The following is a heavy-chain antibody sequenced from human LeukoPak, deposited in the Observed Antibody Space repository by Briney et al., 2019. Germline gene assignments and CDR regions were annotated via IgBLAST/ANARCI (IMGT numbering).Heavy chain of an antibody. J-gene: IGHJ4*02. Sequence: ASMKVSCKASGYTFTSYGISWVRQAPGQGLEWIGWISAYNGNTNFAQKFQGRVTMATDTSTSTAYMELRSLRSDDTAVYYCARVNGQLPSLDYWGQGTLVTVSS. CDR3: ARVNGQLPSLDY. V-gene: IGHV1-18*04. D-gene: IGHD1-26*01. CDR2: ISAYNGNT. CDR1: GYTFTSYG.